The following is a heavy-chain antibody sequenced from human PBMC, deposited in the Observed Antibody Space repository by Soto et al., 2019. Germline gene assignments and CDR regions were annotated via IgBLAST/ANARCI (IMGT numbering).Heavy chain of an antibody. D-gene: IGHD3-16*02. CDR3: ARGAFIVTPCTGFDY. Sequence: PGGSLRLSCAASGFTFSDYWMHWVRQAPGKGLDWVSRIKNDGTGTMYADSVKGRLSINPDTSKNQFSLQLNSVTPEDTAVYYCARGAFIVTPCTGFDYWGQGTPVTVSS. CDR1: GFTFSDYW. CDR2: IKNDGTGT. J-gene: IGHJ4*02. V-gene: IGHV3-74*03.